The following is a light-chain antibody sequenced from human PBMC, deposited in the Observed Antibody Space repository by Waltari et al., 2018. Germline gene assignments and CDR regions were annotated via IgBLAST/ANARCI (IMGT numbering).Light chain of an antibody. V-gene: IGKV4-1*01. CDR2: WAS. J-gene: IGKJ1*01. CDR3: QQYYTTPT. CDR1: QTVLYSSNNKNY. Sequence: DIVMTQSPDSLAVSLGERATITCKSSQTVLYSSNNKNYLTWYQQKAGQSPKLLLYWASTRESGVPDRFSGSGSGTDFTLTINSLQAEDVAVYYCQQYYTTPTFGQGTKVEIK.